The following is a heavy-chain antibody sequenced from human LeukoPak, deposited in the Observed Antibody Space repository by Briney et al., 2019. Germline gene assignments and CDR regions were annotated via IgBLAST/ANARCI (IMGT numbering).Heavy chain of an antibody. V-gene: IGHV3-21*01. J-gene: IGHJ3*02. CDR1: GFTFGSYS. CDR2: IGTSGTYM. D-gene: IGHD3-22*01. Sequence: PGGSLRLSCAASGFTFGSYSMNWVRQAPGMGLEWVSSIGTSGTYMYYADSLKGRFTISRDNAENSLSPQMNSLRAEDTAVYYCARGGYYDSSGYPRAFDIWGQGTMVTVSS. CDR3: ARGGYYDSSGYPRAFDI.